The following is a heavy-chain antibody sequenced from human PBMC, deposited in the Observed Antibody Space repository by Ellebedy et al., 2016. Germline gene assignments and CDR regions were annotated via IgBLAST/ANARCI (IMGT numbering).Heavy chain of an antibody. CDR3: ARREVRGVITEDY. J-gene: IGHJ4*02. Sequence: ASVKVSCXASGYTFTSYAMHWVRQAPGQRLEWMGWINAGNGNTKYSQKFQGRVTITRDTSASTAYMELSSLRSEDTAVYYCARREVRGVITEDYWGQGTLVTVSS. CDR2: INAGNGNT. V-gene: IGHV1-3*01. D-gene: IGHD3-10*01. CDR1: GYTFTSYA.